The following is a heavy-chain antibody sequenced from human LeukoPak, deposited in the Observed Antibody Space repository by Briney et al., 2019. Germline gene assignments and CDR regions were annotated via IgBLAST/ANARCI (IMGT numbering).Heavy chain of an antibody. CDR1: GGSISSYY. CDR2: IYYSGST. CDR3: ARDALGGHFDY. Sequence: SETLSLTCTVSGGSISSYYWSWIRQPPGKGLEWIGYIYYSGSTNYNPSLKSRVTISVDTSKNQFSLKLSSVTAADTAVYYCARDALGGHFDYWGQGTLVTVSS. V-gene: IGHV4-59*01. J-gene: IGHJ4*02. D-gene: IGHD3-16*01.